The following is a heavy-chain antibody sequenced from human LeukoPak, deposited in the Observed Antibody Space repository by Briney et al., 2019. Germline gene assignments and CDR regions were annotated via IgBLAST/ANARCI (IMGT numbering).Heavy chain of an antibody. Sequence: ASVKVSCKVSGYTLTELSMHWVRQAPGRGLEWMGGFDPEDGETIYAQKFQGRVTMTEDTSTDTAYMELSSLRSEDTAVYYCATAYSSRLTLDYWGQGTLVTVSS. J-gene: IGHJ4*02. V-gene: IGHV1-24*01. CDR3: ATAYSSRLTLDY. CDR1: GYTLTELS. CDR2: FDPEDGET. D-gene: IGHD6-19*01.